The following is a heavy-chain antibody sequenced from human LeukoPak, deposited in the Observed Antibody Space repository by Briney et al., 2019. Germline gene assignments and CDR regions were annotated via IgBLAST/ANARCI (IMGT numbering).Heavy chain of an antibody. V-gene: IGHV3-30*02. CDR3: AKDLARAFDI. Sequence: PGGSLRLSCAASGITFSTSGMHWVRQAPGRGLEWVAFMRHDGSNEKYADSVKGRFTISRDNSKNTLYLQMNSLRAEDTAVYYCAKDLARAFDIWGQGTMVTVSS. J-gene: IGHJ3*02. CDR1: GITFSTSG. CDR2: MRHDGSNE.